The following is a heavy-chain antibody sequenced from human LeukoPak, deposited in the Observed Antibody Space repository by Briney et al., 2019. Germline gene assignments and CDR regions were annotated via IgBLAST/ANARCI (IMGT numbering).Heavy chain of an antibody. D-gene: IGHD5-12*01. V-gene: IGHV1-2*02. Sequence: AASVNVSCKASGYTFIDSFMHWVRQAPGQGPEWMGWINPISGDTNYAQKFQGRLTLTRDTSISTAYMELTRLRFDDTAMYYCARDLAWGSGYDLDYWGLGTLVIVSS. CDR2: INPISGDT. CDR3: ARDLAWGSGYDLDY. CDR1: GYTFIDSF. J-gene: IGHJ4*01.